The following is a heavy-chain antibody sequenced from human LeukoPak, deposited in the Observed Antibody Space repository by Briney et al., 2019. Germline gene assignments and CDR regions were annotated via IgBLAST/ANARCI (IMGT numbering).Heavy chain of an antibody. CDR1: GGSFSGYY. J-gene: IGHJ2*01. CDR2: INHSGST. Sequence: PSETLSLTCAVYGGSFSGYYWSWIRQPPGKGLEWIGEINHSGSTNYNPSLKSRVTISVDTSKNQFSLKLSSVTAADTAVYYCARGHDDSMVWVYWYFDLWGRGTLVTVSS. D-gene: IGHD3-10*01. V-gene: IGHV4-34*01. CDR3: ARGHDDSMVWVYWYFDL.